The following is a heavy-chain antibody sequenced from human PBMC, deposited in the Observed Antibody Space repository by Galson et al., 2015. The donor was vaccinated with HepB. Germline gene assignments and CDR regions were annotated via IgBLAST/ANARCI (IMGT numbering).Heavy chain of an antibody. D-gene: IGHD2-15*01. CDR3: AKDNPYCSGGSCFPNMIDY. J-gene: IGHJ4*02. CDR1: GFTFSSYG. Sequence: SLRLSCAASGFTFSSYGMHWVRQAPGKGLEWVAVISYDGSNKYYADSVKGRFTISRDNSKNTLYLQMNSLRAGDTAVYYCAKDNPYCSGGSCFPNMIDYWGQGTLVTVSS. CDR2: ISYDGSNK. V-gene: IGHV3-30*18.